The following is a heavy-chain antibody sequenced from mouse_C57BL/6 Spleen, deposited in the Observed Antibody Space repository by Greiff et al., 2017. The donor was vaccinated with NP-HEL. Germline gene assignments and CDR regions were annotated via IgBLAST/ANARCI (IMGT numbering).Heavy chain of an antibody. J-gene: IGHJ3*01. CDR3: ARDRSTMITEAWFAY. D-gene: IGHD2-4*01. Sequence: EVMLVESGGGLVKPGGSLKLSCAASGFTFSSYAMSWVRQTPEKRLEWVATISDGGSYTYYPDNVKGRFTISRDNAKNNLYLQMSHLKSEDTAMYYCARDRSTMITEAWFAYWGQGTLVTVSA. CDR2: ISDGGSYT. CDR1: GFTFSSYA. V-gene: IGHV5-4*01.